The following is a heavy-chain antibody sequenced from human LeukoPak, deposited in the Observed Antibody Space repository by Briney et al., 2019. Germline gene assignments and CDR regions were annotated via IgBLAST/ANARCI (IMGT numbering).Heavy chain of an antibody. D-gene: IGHD4-23*01. V-gene: IGHV4-31*03. J-gene: IGHJ4*02. CDR2: IYYSGST. CDR1: GGSISSGGYY. Sequence: KSSQTLSLTCTVSGGSISSGGYYWSWIRQHPGKGLEWIGYIYYSGSTYYNPSLKSRVTISVDTSKNQFSLKLSSVTAADTAVYYCARLRSWGGNWKGGQGTLVTVSS. CDR3: ARLRSWGGNWK.